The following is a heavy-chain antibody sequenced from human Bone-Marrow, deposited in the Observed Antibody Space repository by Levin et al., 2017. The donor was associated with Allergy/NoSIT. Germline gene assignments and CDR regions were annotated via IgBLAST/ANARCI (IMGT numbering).Heavy chain of an antibody. CDR2: INPNSGGT. Sequence: ASVKVSCKASGYTFTGYYMHWVRQAPGQGLEWMGRINPNSGGTNYAQKFQGRVTMTRDTSISTAYMELSRLRSDDTAVYYCARVLKVYCSSTSCYAGAAFDSWGQGTMVTVSS. CDR3: ARVLKVYCSSTSCYAGAAFDS. J-gene: IGHJ3*02. D-gene: IGHD2-2*01. CDR1: GYTFTGYY. V-gene: IGHV1-2*06.